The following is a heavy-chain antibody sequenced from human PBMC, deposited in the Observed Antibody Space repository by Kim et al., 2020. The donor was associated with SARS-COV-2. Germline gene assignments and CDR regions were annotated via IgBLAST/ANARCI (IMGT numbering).Heavy chain of an antibody. J-gene: IGHJ4*02. CDR3: ARDGLYSYGLYYFDY. D-gene: IGHD5-18*01. Sequence: SVKGRFTSSRDNTKSTLYLQMNSLRAEDTAVYYWARDGLYSYGLYYFDYWGQGTLVTVSS. V-gene: IGHV3-30*07.